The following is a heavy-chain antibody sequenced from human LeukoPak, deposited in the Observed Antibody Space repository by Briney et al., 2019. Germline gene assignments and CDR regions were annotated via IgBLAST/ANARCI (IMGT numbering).Heavy chain of an antibody. D-gene: IGHD3-9*01. CDR3: ARSPDFLTNNWFDP. J-gene: IGHJ5*02. Sequence: GGSLRLSCAASGFTFSSYSMNWVRQAPGKGLEWVSSISSSSSYIYYADSVKGRFTISRDNAKTSLYLQMHSLRAEDTAVYYCARSPDFLTNNWFDPWGQGTLVTVSS. CDR1: GFTFSSYS. V-gene: IGHV3-21*01. CDR2: ISSSSSYI.